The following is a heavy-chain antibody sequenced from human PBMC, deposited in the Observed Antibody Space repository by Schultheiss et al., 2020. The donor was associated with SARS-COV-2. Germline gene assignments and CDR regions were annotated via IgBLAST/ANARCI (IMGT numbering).Heavy chain of an antibody. V-gene: IGHV2-5*02. CDR3: ARRSVHTTGWFDFDS. Sequence: SGPTLVKPTQTLTLTCTFSGFSLSTSGVGVGWIRQPPGAPLEWLALIYWDDDKRYSPSLRGRLTITKDTSKSQVVLTMTNMDPVDTATYYCARRSVHTTGWFDFDSWDQGTLVTVSS. CDR2: IYWDDDK. D-gene: IGHD6-19*01. CDR1: GFSLSTSGVG. J-gene: IGHJ4*02.